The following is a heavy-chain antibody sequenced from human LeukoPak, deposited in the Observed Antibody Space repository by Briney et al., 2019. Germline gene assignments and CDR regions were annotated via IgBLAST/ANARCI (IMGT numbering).Heavy chain of an antibody. CDR2: LNPNSGGT. D-gene: IGHD3-10*01. Sequence: ASVKVSCKASGYTSTGYYLHWVRQAPGQGLEWMGWLNPNSGGTNYAQKFQGRVTMTRDTSITTAYMELTRLRSDDTAVYYCARDWDRSGTLFDYWGQGTLVTVSS. CDR3: ARDWDRSGTLFDY. V-gene: IGHV1-2*02. CDR1: GYTSTGYY. J-gene: IGHJ4*02.